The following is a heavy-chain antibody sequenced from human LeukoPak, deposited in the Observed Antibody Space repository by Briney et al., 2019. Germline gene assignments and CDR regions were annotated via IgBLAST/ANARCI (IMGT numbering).Heavy chain of an antibody. J-gene: IGHJ4*02. D-gene: IGHD3-10*01. CDR1: SGSVNSGSYF. CDR3: ASLTFYASGQFDF. CDR2: VYYSGIT. V-gene: IGHV4-61*01. Sequence: SETLSLTCTVSSGSVNSGSYFWSWVRQPPGKGLEWIGYVYYSGITNYNPSLESRVTMSIDTSKNQFSLKLNSVTAADTAVYYCASLTFYASGQFDFWGQGTLVTVSS.